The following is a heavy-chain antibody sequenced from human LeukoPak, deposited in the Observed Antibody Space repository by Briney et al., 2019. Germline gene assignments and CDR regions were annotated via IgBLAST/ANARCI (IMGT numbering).Heavy chain of an antibody. V-gene: IGHV4-59*01. CDR2: IYYSGST. CDR1: GGSISSYY. D-gene: IGHD6-13*01. CDR3: ARDQYSSKLRYLDL. J-gene: IGHJ2*01. Sequence: SETLSLTCTVSGGSISSYYWSWIRQPPGKGLEWIRYIYYSGSTNYNPSLKSRVTISVDTSKNQFSLKLSSVTAADTAVYYCARDQYSSKLRYLDLWGRGTLVTVSS.